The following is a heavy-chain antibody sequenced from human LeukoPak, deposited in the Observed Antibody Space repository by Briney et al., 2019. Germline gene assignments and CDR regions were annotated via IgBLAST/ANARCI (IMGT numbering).Heavy chain of an antibody. J-gene: IGHJ4*02. V-gene: IGHV3-48*02. CDR3: ARDYGNHGEYFDY. D-gene: IGHD4-11*01. CDR2: ISSSTSTI. Sequence: PGGSLRLSCAASVFTFSSYSMNWVRQAPGKGLEWISYISSSTSTIHYADSVKGRFTISRDNAKNSLYLQMNSLRDEDTAVYYCARDYGNHGEYFDYWGQGTLVTVSS. CDR1: VFTFSSYS.